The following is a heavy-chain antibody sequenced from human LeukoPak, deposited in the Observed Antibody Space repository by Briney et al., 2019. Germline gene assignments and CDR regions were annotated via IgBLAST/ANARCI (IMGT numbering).Heavy chain of an antibody. V-gene: IGHV4-39*02. D-gene: IGHD2-2*01. J-gene: IGHJ4*02. CDR3: ARRKVLGYCTTTTCYWDH. CDR2: VYYSGKT. CDR1: GASIDSDSYY. Sequence: KTSETLSLTCTVSGASIDSDSYYWGWIRQPPGKRLEWIGNVYYSGKTYYNPSLKHRVTISVDTSSSYFSLNLSSVTAADTAVYYCARRKVLGYCTTTTCYWDHWGQGTLVTVSS.